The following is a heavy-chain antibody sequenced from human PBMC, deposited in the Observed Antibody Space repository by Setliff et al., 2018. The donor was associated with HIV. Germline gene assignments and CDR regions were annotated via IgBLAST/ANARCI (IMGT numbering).Heavy chain of an antibody. CDR3: ATARISIVTTDGYYDYYYRNV. D-gene: IGHD3-10*01. V-gene: IGHV4-4*07. J-gene: IGHJ6*03. CDR2: VHSTGTT. CDR1: GGSFSTFY. Sequence: SETLSLTCTVSGGSFSTFYCSWIRQPAGEGPEYIGRVHSTGTTIYNPSLKSRVTMSVDASKNQLSLKLRSVTAADTAVYYCATARISIVTTDGYYDYYYRNVSHKATSVPLSS.